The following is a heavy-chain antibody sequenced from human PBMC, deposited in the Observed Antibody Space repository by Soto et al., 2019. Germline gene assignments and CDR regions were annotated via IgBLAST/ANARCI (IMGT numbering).Heavy chain of an antibody. V-gene: IGHV1-18*01. CDR1: GYTFTCYA. Sequence: GASAKASCEAPGYTFTCYAMSWVRQSPGQGLEWMGWISAYNGDTNYAQKLQGRVTMTTETSTSTAYMELRSLRSDDTAVYCCARDWAAAGAFGFRGEGTLLT. CDR3: ARDWAAAGAFGF. D-gene: IGHD6-13*01. J-gene: IGHJ4*02. CDR2: ISAYNGDT.